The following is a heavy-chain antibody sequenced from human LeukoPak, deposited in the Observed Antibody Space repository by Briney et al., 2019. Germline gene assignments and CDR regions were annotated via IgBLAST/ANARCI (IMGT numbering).Heavy chain of an antibody. Sequence: GGSLRLSCAASGFTFISNSMNWVRQAPGKRLEWLSYITSDNSTIYYADSVKGRFTISRDNAKNSVFLQMNSLRAEDTAVYYCARGSMALYYWGQGTLVTVSS. J-gene: IGHJ4*02. CDR2: ITSDNSTI. V-gene: IGHV3-48*01. CDR1: GFTFISNS. D-gene: IGHD2/OR15-2a*01. CDR3: ARGSMALYY.